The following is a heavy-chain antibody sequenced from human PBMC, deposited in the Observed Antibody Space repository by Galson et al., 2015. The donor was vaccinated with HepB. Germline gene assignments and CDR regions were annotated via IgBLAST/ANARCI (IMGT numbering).Heavy chain of an antibody. CDR1: GYTFTSYA. CDR2: INTNTGNP. J-gene: IGHJ6*02. CDR3: ARVWSVAEAFYYGMDV. D-gene: IGHD6-19*01. Sequence: SAKVSCKASGYTFTSYAMNWVRQAPGQGLEWMGWINTNTGNPTYAQGFTGRFVFSLDTSVSTAYLQISSLKAEDTAVYYCARVWSVAEAFYYGMDVWGQGTTVTVSS. V-gene: IGHV7-4-1*02.